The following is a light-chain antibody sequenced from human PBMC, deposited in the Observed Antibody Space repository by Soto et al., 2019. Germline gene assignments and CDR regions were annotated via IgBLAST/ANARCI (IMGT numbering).Light chain of an antibody. CDR3: HSYDSSLSGVV. CDR2: GNS. J-gene: IGLJ2*01. Sequence: QSVLTQPPSVSGAPGQRVTISCTGSSSNIGAGYDVHWYQQLPGTAPKLLIYGNSNRPSGVPHRFSGSKSGTSASLAITGLQAEDEADYYCHSYDSSLSGVVFGGGTKLTVL. V-gene: IGLV1-40*01. CDR1: SSNIGAGYD.